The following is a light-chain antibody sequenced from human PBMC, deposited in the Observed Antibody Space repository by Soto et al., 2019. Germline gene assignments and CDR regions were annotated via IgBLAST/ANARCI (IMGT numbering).Light chain of an antibody. V-gene: IGKV1-39*01. Sequence: DIQMTQSPSSLSASVGDRVTVTCRASQNIINKLNWYQQKPGKAPKLLIYAASSLQSGVPSRFSGSGSVTDFTLTISSLQPEDSATYYCQQSYSSVMYTFGQGTKLEIK. CDR2: AAS. J-gene: IGKJ2*01. CDR3: QQSYSSVMYT. CDR1: QNIINK.